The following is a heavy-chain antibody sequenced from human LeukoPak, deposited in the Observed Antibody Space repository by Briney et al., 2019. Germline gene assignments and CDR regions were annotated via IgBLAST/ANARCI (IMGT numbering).Heavy chain of an antibody. J-gene: IGHJ4*02. D-gene: IGHD1-1*01. CDR3: ARRTTGTGPFDY. Sequence: PSETLSLTCAVSTDSISSHYWSWIRQPPGKGLEWIAYIYYRGSTNYNPSLKSRVTISVDTSKNQFSLKLSSVTAADTAVYYCARRTTGTGPFDYWGQGTLVTVSS. CDR2: IYYRGST. CDR1: TDSISSHY. V-gene: IGHV4-59*08.